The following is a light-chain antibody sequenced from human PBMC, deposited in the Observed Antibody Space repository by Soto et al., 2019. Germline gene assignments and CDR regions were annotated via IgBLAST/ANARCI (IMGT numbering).Light chain of an antibody. CDR1: QSVSSY. J-gene: IGKJ2*01. CDR2: AAS. Sequence: EIVLPQSPATLSLSPGERATLSCRASQSVSSYLAWYQQKPGQAPRLLIYAASNRATGIPARFSGSGSGTDFTLTISSLEPEDFAVYYCQQRSNWPRYTFGQGTKLEIK. CDR3: QQRSNWPRYT. V-gene: IGKV3-11*01.